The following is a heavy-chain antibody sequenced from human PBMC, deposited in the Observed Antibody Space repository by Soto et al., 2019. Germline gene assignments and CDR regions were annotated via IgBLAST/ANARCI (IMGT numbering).Heavy chain of an antibody. CDR1: GYTFTSYF. D-gene: IGHD3-22*01. J-gene: IGHJ3*02. Sequence: VSVTVSRKASGYTFTSYFINWVREATGQGLEWMGWMNPNSGNTGYAQKFKGRVTMTRNTSISTAYMELSSLRSQDKAVYYCARMVYYYDSSGYYHDAFDIWG. V-gene: IGHV1-8*01. CDR3: ARMVYYYDSSGYYHDAFDI. CDR2: MNPNSGNT.